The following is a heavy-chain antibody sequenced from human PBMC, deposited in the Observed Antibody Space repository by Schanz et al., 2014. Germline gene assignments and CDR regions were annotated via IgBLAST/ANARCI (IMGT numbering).Heavy chain of an antibody. CDR1: GFSFSRYW. CDR2: IKQDGSEK. CDR3: AKGRMTATNFFDS. J-gene: IGHJ4*02. V-gene: IGHV3-7*01. D-gene: IGHD1-7*01. Sequence: EVQVVESGGGFVQPGGSLRLSCAASGFSFSRYWMTWVRQAPGKGLEWVANIKQDGSEKFYVDSVKGRFTISRDNAKNALYLQMNSLRAEDTAVYYCAKGRMTATNFFDSWGQGTLVTVSS.